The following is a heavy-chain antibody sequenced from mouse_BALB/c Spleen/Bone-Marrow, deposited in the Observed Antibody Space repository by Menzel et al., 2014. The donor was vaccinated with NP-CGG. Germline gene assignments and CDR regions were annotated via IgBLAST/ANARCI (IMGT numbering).Heavy chain of an antibody. D-gene: IGHD1-2*01. CDR3: VRSRLRDWYFDV. J-gene: IGHJ1*01. V-gene: IGHV1S56*01. CDR2: IFPGDSTT. Sequence: VQLQQSGVELVKPGASVKLSCKASGNTFTSHDINWVRQRPEQGLEWIGWIFPGDSTTKYNEKFKGKATLSTDKSSSTVHMQLSRLTSEDSAVYFCVRSRLRDWYFDVWGAGTTVTISS. CDR1: GNTFTSHD.